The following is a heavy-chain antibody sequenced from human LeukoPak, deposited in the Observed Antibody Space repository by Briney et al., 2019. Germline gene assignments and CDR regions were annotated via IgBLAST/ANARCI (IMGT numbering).Heavy chain of an antibody. Sequence: PGGSLRLSCAASGFTFSNAWMSWVRQAPGKGLEWVGRIQSKTDGGTIEYAAPVKGRFSISRDDSKTTLFLQMNSLKTEDTGVYYCSTLMVRGIINIWGQGTPVTVSS. CDR3: STLMVRGIINI. CDR2: IQSKTDGGTI. V-gene: IGHV3-15*01. CDR1: GFTFSNAW. J-gene: IGHJ4*02. D-gene: IGHD3-10*01.